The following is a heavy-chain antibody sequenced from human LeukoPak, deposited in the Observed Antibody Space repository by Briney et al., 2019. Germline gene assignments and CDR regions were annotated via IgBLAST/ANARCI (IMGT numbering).Heavy chain of an antibody. V-gene: IGHV3-7*01. J-gene: IGHJ4*02. CDR2: IKQDGSEK. D-gene: IGHD5-18*01. Sequence: GGPLRLSCAASGFTFSSYWMSWVRQAPGKGLEWVANIKQDGSEKYYVDSVKGRFTISRDNAKNSLYLQMNSLRAEDTAVYYCARVIDGDTAMEPDYWGQGTLVTVSS. CDR1: GFTFSSYW. CDR3: ARVIDGDTAMEPDY.